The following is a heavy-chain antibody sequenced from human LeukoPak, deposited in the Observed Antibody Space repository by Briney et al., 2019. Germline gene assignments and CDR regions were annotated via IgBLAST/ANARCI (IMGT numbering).Heavy chain of an antibody. CDR1: GFTFDDYG. V-gene: IGHV3-20*04. CDR3: AKDPSSSWFGDYFDY. CDR2: INWNGGST. J-gene: IGHJ4*02. Sequence: GGSLRLSCAASGFTFDDYGMSWVRQAPGKGLEWVSGINWNGGSTGYADSVKGRFTISRDNSKNTLYLQMNSLRAEDTAVYYCAKDPSSSWFGDYFDYWGQGTLVTVSS. D-gene: IGHD6-13*01.